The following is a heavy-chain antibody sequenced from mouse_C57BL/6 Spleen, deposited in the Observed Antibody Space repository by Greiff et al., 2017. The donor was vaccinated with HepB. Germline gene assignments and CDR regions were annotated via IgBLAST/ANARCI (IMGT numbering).Heavy chain of an antibody. J-gene: IGHJ2*01. Sequence: EVQLVESGGGLVKPGGSLKLSCAASGFTFSDYGMHWVRQAPEKGLEWVAYISSGSSTIYYADTVKCRFTISRANAKNTLFLQMTSLRSEATATYYCARRDWVDYWGQGTTLTVSS. CDR2: ISSGSSTI. D-gene: IGHD4-1*01. CDR1: GFTFSDYG. CDR3: ARRDWVDY. V-gene: IGHV5-17*01.